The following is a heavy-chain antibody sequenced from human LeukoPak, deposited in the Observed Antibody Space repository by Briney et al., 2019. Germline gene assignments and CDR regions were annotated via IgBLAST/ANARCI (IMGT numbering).Heavy chain of an antibody. CDR2: IYTSGST. D-gene: IGHD1-26*01. J-gene: IGHJ3*02. CDR1: GGSICSGSYY. V-gene: IGHV4-61*02. Sequence: SQTLSLTCTVSGGSICSGSYYWSWIRQPAGKGLEWIGRIYTSGSTNYNPSLKSRVTISVDTSKNQFSLKLSSVTAADTAVYYCAREWGDAFDIWGQGTMVTVSS. CDR3: AREWGDAFDI.